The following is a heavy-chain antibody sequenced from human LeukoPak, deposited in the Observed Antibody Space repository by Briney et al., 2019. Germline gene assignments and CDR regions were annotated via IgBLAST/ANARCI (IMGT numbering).Heavy chain of an antibody. J-gene: IGHJ6*03. CDR2: IYYSGST. V-gene: IGHV4-59*01. D-gene: IGHD3-10*01. CDR3: ARDRTYYGSYYYMDV. Sequence: SETLSLTCTVSGGSISSYYWSWIRQPPGKGLERIGYIYYSGSTNYNPSLKSRVTISVDTSKNQFSLKLSSVTAVDTAVYYCARDRTYYGSYYYMDVWGKGTTVTVSS. CDR1: GGSISSYY.